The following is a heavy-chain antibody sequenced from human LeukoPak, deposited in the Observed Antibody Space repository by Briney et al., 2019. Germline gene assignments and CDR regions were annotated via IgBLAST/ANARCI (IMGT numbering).Heavy chain of an antibody. CDR2: TFYRSKWSN. CDR1: GDSVSNNRAA. J-gene: IGHJ4*02. CDR3: TRNRLWLQSDFDY. V-gene: IGHV6-1*01. D-gene: IGHD5-24*01. Sequence: SQTLSLTCAIPGDSVSNNRAAWNWIRQSPSRGLEWLGRTFYRSKWSNDYAVSVKSRISINPDTSKNQFSLQLNSVTPEDTAVYYCTRNRLWLQSDFDYWGQGTLVTVSS.